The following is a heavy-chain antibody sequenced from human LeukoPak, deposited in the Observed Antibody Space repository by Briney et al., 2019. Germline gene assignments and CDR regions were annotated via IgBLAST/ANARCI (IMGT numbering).Heavy chain of an antibody. D-gene: IGHD3-10*01. CDR3: ASGYYYGSASYGSY. CDR2: IKQDGSEK. J-gene: IGHJ4*02. Sequence: AGGSLSLSWAASGFIFSSYRRRGGRQTRGKGVERVTNIKQDGSEKYYVASVKGRFTISRDNVKKSLYLQMNSLRAEDTAVYYCASGYYYGSASYGSYWGQGTLVTVSS. CDR1: GFIFSSYR. V-gene: IGHV3-7*02.